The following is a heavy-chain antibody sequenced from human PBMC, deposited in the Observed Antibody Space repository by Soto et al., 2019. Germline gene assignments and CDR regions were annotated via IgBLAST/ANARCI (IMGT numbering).Heavy chain of an antibody. V-gene: IGHV3-13*01. CDR3: ARGYSSSEFDY. CDR1: GFTFSSYD. J-gene: IGHJ4*02. Sequence: GGSLRLSCAASGFTFSSYDMHWVRQATGKGLEWVSAIGTAGDTYYPGSVKGRFTISRENAKNSLYLQMNSLRAGDTAVYYCARGYSSSEFDYWGQGTLVTVSS. D-gene: IGHD6-6*01. CDR2: IGTAGDT.